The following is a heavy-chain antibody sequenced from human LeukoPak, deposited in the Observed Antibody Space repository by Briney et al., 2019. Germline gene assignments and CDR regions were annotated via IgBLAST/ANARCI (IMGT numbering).Heavy chain of an antibody. J-gene: IGHJ4*02. V-gene: IGHV4-39*01. CDR1: GGSISSSSYY. CDR3: ARHYYGSGSYHGFDY. D-gene: IGHD3-10*01. Sequence: SETLSLTCTVSGGSISSSSYYWGWIRQPPGKGLEWIGSIYYSGSTYYNPSLKSRVTISVDTSKNQFSLKLSSVTAADTAVYYCARHYYGSGSYHGFDYWGQGTLVTVSS. CDR2: IYYSGST.